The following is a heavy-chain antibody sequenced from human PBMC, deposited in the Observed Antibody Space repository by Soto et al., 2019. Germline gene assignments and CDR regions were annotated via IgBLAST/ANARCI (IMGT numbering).Heavy chain of an antibody. J-gene: IGHJ4*02. CDR3: GKVLVGATGHTDSDS. CDR1: GGSIYRSGYY. V-gene: IGHV4-39*01. Sequence: PSETLSLTCTVSGGSIYRSGYYWGWIRQPPGRGLEWIGHIDYNGFTYSNPSLKSRVTISRDTSKNQFSMKLTSVTAADTALYYCGKVLVGATGHTDSDSWGPGTLVTVSS. D-gene: IGHD2-15*01. CDR2: IDYNGFT.